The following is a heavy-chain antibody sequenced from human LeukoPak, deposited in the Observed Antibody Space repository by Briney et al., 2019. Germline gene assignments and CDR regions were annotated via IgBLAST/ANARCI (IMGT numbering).Heavy chain of an antibody. D-gene: IGHD3-22*01. J-gene: IGHJ4*02. Sequence: GESLKISCQASGYYFSNYWIGWVRQLPGKGLQWMGIVYPGDSDTTYSPSFEGQVTISADQSISTAYLEWTSLKASDTAIYYCARKISGYFPFDYWGQGTLVTVSS. CDR3: ARKISGYFPFDY. V-gene: IGHV5-51*01. CDR1: GYYFSNYW. CDR2: VYPGDSDT.